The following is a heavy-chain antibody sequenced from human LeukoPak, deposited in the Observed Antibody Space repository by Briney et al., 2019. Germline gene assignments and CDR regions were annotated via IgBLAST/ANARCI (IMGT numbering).Heavy chain of an antibody. Sequence: GGSLRLSCAASGYTFSSYAMSWVRQAPGKGLEWVSAISGSGGSTYYADSVKGGFTISRDNSKNTLYLQMNSLRAEDTAVYYCAKDQFSSSWNGGDYWGQGTLVTVSS. V-gene: IGHV3-23*01. D-gene: IGHD6-13*01. CDR1: GYTFSSYA. CDR2: ISGSGGST. CDR3: AKDQFSSSWNGGDY. J-gene: IGHJ4*02.